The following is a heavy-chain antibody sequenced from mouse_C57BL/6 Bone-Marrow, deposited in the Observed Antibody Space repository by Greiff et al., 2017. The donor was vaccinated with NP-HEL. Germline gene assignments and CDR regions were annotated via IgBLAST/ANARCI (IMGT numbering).Heavy chain of an antibody. Sequence: QVQLQQPGAELVKPGASVKLSCKASGYTFTSYWMQWVKQRPGQGLEWIGEIDPSDSYTNYNQKFKGKATLTVDTSSSTAYMQLSSLTSEDSAVYYSARGYSFDYWGQGTTLTVSS. CDR2: IDPSDSYT. V-gene: IGHV1-50*01. CDR3: ARGYSFDY. CDR1: GYTFTSYW. J-gene: IGHJ2*01.